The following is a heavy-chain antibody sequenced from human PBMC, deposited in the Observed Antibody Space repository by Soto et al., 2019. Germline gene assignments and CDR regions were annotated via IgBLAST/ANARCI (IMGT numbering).Heavy chain of an antibody. D-gene: IGHD2-8*02. V-gene: IGHV3-20*04. CDR2: INWNGGST. Sequence: GGSLRLSCAASGFTFGDYGMSWVRQAPGKGLEWVSGINWNGGSTGYADSVKGRFTISRDNAKNSLYLQMNSLRAEDTALYYCARDESTGSGPYDAFDIWGQGTMVTVSS. CDR1: GFTFGDYG. CDR3: ARDESTGSGPYDAFDI. J-gene: IGHJ3*02.